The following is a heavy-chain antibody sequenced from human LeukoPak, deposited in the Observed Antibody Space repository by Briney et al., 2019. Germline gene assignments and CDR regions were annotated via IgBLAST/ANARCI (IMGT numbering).Heavy chain of an antibody. J-gene: IGHJ6*03. CDR3: ARDFSPVVPAAKVMDYYYYMDV. D-gene: IGHD2-2*01. Sequence: GASVTVSCKASGYTFTSYGISWVRQAPGQGLEWMGWISAYNGNTSYAQKFQGRVTMTRDMSTSTVYMELSSLRSEDTAVYYCARDFSPVVPAAKVMDYYYYMDVWGKGTTVTVSS. CDR2: ISAYNGNT. V-gene: IGHV1-18*01. CDR1: GYTFTSYG.